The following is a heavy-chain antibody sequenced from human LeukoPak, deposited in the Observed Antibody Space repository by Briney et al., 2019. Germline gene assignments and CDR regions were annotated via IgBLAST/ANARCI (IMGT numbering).Heavy chain of an antibody. J-gene: IGHJ4*02. CDR2: ISSSSTYT. D-gene: IGHD1-26*01. CDR1: GFTFSDYY. CDR3: ARETSGSHWN. V-gene: IGHV3-11*06. Sequence: PGGSLRLSCAASGFTFSDYYMSWIRQAPGKGLEWVSYISSSSTYTNYADSVKGRFTISRDNAKNSLYLQMNSLRVEDTAVYYCARETSGSHWNWGQGTLVTVSS.